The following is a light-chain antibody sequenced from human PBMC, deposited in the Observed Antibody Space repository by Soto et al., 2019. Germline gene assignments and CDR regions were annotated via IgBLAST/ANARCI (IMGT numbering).Light chain of an antibody. CDR1: SSNIGSNT. CDR3: AAWDDSLSGVV. J-gene: IGLJ2*01. CDR2: SND. Sequence: QSVLTQPPSASGTPGQRVTISCSGRSSNIGSNTVNWYQQLPGTAPKLVIYSNDQRPSGVPDRFSGSKSGTSASLAISGLQSGDEADYYWAAWDDSLSGVVFGGGTQLTVL. V-gene: IGLV1-44*01.